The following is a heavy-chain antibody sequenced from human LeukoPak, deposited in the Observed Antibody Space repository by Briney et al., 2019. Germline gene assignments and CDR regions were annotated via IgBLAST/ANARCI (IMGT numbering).Heavy chain of an antibody. V-gene: IGHV3-23*01. CDR1: GFTFRSYA. CDR3: AKSKDNPLYYFDD. Sequence: GGSLRLSCSASGFTFRSYAMAWVRQSPGTGLGWVSAISNSGRNTYYADSVKGRFTISRDNSKNTVYLEMDSLRAEDTAIYYCAKSKDNPLYYFDDWGQGSLVTVSS. CDR2: ISNSGRNT. J-gene: IGHJ4*02.